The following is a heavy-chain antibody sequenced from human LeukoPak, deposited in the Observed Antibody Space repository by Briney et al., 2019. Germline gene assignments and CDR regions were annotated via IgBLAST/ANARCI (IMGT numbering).Heavy chain of an antibody. V-gene: IGHV4-39*01. CDR1: GGSISSSSYY. Sequence: PSETLSLTCTVSGGSISSSSYYWGWLRQPPGQGLEWIGSIYYTGSTYYNPSLKSRVSISVDTSKNQFSLQLSSVTAADTAVYCCASERRDSAYYYYYYMDVWGKGTTVTVSS. J-gene: IGHJ6*03. CDR3: ASERRDSAYYYYYYMDV. CDR2: IYYTGST. D-gene: IGHD1-26*01.